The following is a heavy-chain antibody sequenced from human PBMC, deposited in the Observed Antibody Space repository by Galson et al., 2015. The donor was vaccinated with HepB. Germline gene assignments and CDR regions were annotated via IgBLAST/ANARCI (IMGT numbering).Heavy chain of an antibody. V-gene: IGHV1-24*01. CDR2: FDSEDGET. D-gene: IGHD6-19*01. CDR1: GYTLTELS. Sequence: SVKVSCKVSGYTLTELSMHWVRQAPGKGLEWMGRFDSEDGETIYAQKFQGRVTMTEDTSTDTAYMELSSLRSEDTAVYYCATNRPQFVALAAADYAYYPMDVWGKGTTGTASS. J-gene: IGHJ6*03. CDR3: ATNRPQFVALAAADYAYYPMDV.